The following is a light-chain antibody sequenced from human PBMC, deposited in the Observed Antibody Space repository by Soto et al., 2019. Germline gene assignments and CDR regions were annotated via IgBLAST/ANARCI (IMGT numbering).Light chain of an antibody. CDR1: QAVNSW. Sequence: DNQLTHSPSSISASVGDRVTITCRASQAVNSWLAWFQQKPGMAPKLVIYDVSSLQSGVPSRFSGSGSGTEFTLTISSLQPEDFATYYCQQSNNHPISFGQGTRLEIK. CDR2: DVS. V-gene: IGKV1-12*01. CDR3: QQSNNHPIS. J-gene: IGKJ5*01.